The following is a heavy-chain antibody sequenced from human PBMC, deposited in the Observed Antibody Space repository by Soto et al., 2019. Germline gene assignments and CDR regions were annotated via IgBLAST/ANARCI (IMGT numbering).Heavy chain of an antibody. D-gene: IGHD3-9*01. J-gene: IGHJ4*02. CDR1: GFTFSSYW. CDR2: IKQDGSEK. V-gene: IGHV3-7*01. CDR3: ARRSLDILTGYYLDY. Sequence: EVQLVESGGGLVQPGGSLRLSCAASGFTFSSYWMSWVRQAPGKGLEWVANIKQDGSEKYYVDSVKGRFTISRDNAKNSLYLQMNSLRAEDTAVYYCARRSLDILTGYYLDYWGPGTLVTVSS.